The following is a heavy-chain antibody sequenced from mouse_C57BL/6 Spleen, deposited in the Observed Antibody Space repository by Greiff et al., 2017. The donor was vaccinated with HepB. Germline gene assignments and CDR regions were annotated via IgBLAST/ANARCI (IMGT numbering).Heavy chain of an antibody. Sequence: EVKLMESGGGLVQPGGSLSLSCAASGFTFTDYYMSWVRQPPGKALEWLGFIRNKANGYTTEYSASVKGRFTISRDNSQSILYLQMNALRAEDSATYYCARYIPLLYAMDYWGQGTSVTVSS. D-gene: IGHD5-1*01. CDR3: ARYIPLLYAMDY. J-gene: IGHJ4*01. V-gene: IGHV7-3*01. CDR1: GFTFTDYY. CDR2: IRNKANGYTT.